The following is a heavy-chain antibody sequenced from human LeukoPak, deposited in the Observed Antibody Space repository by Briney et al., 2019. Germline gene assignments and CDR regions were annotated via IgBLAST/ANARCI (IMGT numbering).Heavy chain of an antibody. Sequence: SETLSLTCSVSGAAVSSSSYYWGWVRQSPGMGLEWIGCIFYPSWTTYYNPSLRGRVTISVDTSNNQFSLTLNSMTATDTAIYYCARRAFLPAGTPHYYFDQWGQGTLVTVSS. D-gene: IGHD2-2*01. CDR2: IFYPSWTT. CDR1: GAAVSSSSYY. CDR3: ARRAFLPAGTPHYYFDQ. J-gene: IGHJ4*02. V-gene: IGHV4-39*01.